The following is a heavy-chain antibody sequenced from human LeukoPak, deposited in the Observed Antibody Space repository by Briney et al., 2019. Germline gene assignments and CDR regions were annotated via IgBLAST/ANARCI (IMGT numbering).Heavy chain of an antibody. Sequence: GGSLRLSCAASGFTFDDYAMHWVRQAPGKGLEWVSGIRWNSGSIGYADSVKGRFTISRDNAKNSLYLQMNSLRAEDTALYYCAKVEAKRSGYLSYFDYWGQGTLVTVSS. CDR2: IRWNSGSI. J-gene: IGHJ4*02. CDR1: GFTFDDYA. V-gene: IGHV3-9*01. CDR3: AKVEAKRSGYLSYFDY. D-gene: IGHD3-22*01.